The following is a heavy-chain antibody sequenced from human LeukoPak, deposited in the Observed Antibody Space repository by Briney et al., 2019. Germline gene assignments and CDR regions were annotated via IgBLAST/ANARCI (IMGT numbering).Heavy chain of an antibody. J-gene: IGHJ4*02. CDR3: AKIEYSSSNHGQTQNFDY. CDR2: ISYDGSNK. CDR1: GFTFSSYG. Sequence: GGSLRLSCAASGFTFSSYGMHWVRQAPGKGLEWVAVISYDGSNKYYADSVKGRFTISRDNSKNTLYLQMNSLRAEDTAVYYCAKIEYSSSNHGQTQNFDYWGQGTLVTVSS. V-gene: IGHV3-30*18. D-gene: IGHD6-6*01.